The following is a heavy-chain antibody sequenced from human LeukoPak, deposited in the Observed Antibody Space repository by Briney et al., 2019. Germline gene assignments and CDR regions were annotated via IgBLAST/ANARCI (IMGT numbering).Heavy chain of an antibody. V-gene: IGHV3-49*03. CDR3: TSLRRPTVGIDY. J-gene: IGHJ4*02. Sequence: PGGSLRLSCTASGFTFGDYAMSWFRQAPGKGLEWVGFIRSKVYGGTTEYAASVKGRFTISRDDSKSIAYLQMNSLKTEDTAVYYCTSLRRPTVGIDYWGQGTLVTVSS. CDR1: GFTFGDYA. CDR2: IRSKVYGGTT. D-gene: IGHD3-10*01.